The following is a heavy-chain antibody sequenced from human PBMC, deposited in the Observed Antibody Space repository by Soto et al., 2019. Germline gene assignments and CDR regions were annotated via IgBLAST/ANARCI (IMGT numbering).Heavy chain of an antibody. CDR1: GFTFDDYA. CDR3: AFAGSGSYSNVPDAFDI. CDR2: ISWNSGSI. V-gene: IGHV3-9*01. Sequence: GGSLRLSCAASGFTFDDYAMHWVRQAPGKGLEWVSGISWNSGSIGYADSVKGRFTISRDNAKNSLYLQMNSLRAEDTAVYYCAFAGSGSYSNVPDAFDIWGQGTMVTVSS. J-gene: IGHJ3*02. D-gene: IGHD3-10*01.